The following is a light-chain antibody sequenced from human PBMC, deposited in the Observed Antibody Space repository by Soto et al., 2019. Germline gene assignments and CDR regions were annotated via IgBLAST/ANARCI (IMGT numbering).Light chain of an antibody. CDR1: QSVSSH. Sequence: EIVLTPSPATLSLSPGERGTLSCRASQSVSSHLAWYQQKPGQAPRLLIYDASKRPTGIPARFSGSGSGTDFTLTISSLQPDDFATYYCQQYNSYSWTFGQGTKVDIK. J-gene: IGKJ1*01. V-gene: IGKV3-11*01. CDR3: QQYNSYSWT. CDR2: DAS.